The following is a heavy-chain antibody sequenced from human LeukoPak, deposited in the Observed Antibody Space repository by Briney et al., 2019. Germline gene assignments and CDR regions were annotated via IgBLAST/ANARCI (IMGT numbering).Heavy chain of an antibody. CDR1: GGSISSSSYY. D-gene: IGHD4-17*01. V-gene: IGHV4-39*07. CDR3: ARVLPVTVPRGYFDY. Sequence: PSETLSLTCTVSGGSISSSSYYWGWIRQPPGKGLEWIGSIYYSGSTYYNPSLKSRVTISVDTSKNQFSLKLSSVTAADTAVYYCARVLPVTVPRGYFDYWGQGTLVTVSS. J-gene: IGHJ4*02. CDR2: IYYSGST.